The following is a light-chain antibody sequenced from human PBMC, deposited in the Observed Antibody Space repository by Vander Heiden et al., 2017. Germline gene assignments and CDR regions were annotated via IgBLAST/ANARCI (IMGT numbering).Light chain of an antibody. Sequence: QTTQSPSSLPVSVGDTHTLTSLTNLYLDYLFNWYQQKPGQPPKLLIYGASSLQTGVASRFSSSGCGAEFTLTISGIQIEDYATYYCQQTFNVPLYTFGQGTKL. CDR2: GAS. V-gene: IGKV1-39*01. CDR1: LYLDYL. J-gene: IGKJ2*01. CDR3: QQTFNVPLYT.